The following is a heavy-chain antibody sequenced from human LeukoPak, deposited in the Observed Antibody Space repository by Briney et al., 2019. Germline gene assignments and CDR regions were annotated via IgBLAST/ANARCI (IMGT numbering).Heavy chain of an antibody. V-gene: IGHV3-7*01. D-gene: IGHD5-18*01. CDR2: IKQDGSEK. Sequence: GGSVRLSCAASGFTFSSYWMSWVRQAPGKGLEWVANIKQDGSEKYYVDSVKGRFTISRDNAKNSLYLQMNSLRAEDTAVYYCARDSPVTRRIPPHTWGQGTLVTVSS. CDR1: GFTFSSYW. CDR3: ARDSPVTRRIPPHT. J-gene: IGHJ4*02.